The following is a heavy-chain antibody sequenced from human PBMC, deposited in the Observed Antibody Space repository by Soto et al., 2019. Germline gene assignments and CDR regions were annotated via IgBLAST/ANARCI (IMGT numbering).Heavy chain of an antibody. Sequence: PSQTLSLTGVISWDSVSTNSATCDWIRQSPSRGLEWLGRTYYRSKWYNDYAVSVKGRITINPDTSNNQLSLQLNSVTPDDTAVYYCARLIGNSWLDSWGQGTLVTVSS. CDR3: ARLIGNSWLDS. CDR1: WDSVSTNSAT. J-gene: IGHJ5*01. D-gene: IGHD2-8*01. V-gene: IGHV6-1*01. CDR2: TYYRSKWYN.